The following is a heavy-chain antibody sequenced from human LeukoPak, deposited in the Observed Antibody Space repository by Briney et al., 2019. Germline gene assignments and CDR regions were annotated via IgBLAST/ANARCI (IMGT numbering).Heavy chain of an antibody. Sequence: PSETLSLTCTVSGGSISSYYWSWIRQPPGKGLEWIGYIYYSGSTNYNPSLKSRVTISVDTSKNQFSLKLSSVTAADTAVYYCARRGYSSIDYFDYWGQGTLVTVSS. CDR1: GGSISSYY. CDR3: ARRGYSSIDYFDY. J-gene: IGHJ4*02. D-gene: IGHD6-13*01. CDR2: IYYSGST. V-gene: IGHV4-59*08.